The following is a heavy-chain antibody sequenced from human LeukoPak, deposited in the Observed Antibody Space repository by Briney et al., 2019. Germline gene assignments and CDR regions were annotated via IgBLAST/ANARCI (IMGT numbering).Heavy chain of an antibody. J-gene: IGHJ4*02. CDR1: GFTFSNAW. V-gene: IGHV3-15*01. CDR3: TTDLWFGELRTDY. Sequence: GGSLRLSCAASGFTFSNAWMSWVRQAPGKGLEWVGRIKSKTDGGTTDYAAPVKGRFTISRDDSKNTLYLQMNSLKTEDTAVYYCTTDLWFGELRTDYWGQGTLVTVSS. CDR2: IKSKTDGGTT. D-gene: IGHD3-10*01.